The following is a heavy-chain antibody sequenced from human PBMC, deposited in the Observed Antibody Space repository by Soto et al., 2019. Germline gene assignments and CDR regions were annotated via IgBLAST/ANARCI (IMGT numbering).Heavy chain of an antibody. CDR3: AKSLYYGSGSYHYYYYGMDV. CDR2: ISGSGGST. V-gene: IGHV3-23*01. Sequence: EVQLLESGGGLVQPGGSLRLSCAASGFTFSSYAMSWVRQAPGKGLEWVSAISGSGGSTYYADSVKGRFTISRDNSKNTLYLQMNSLRAEDTAVYYCAKSLYYGSGSYHYYYYGMDVWGPGTTVTVSS. D-gene: IGHD3-10*01. J-gene: IGHJ6*02. CDR1: GFTFSSYA.